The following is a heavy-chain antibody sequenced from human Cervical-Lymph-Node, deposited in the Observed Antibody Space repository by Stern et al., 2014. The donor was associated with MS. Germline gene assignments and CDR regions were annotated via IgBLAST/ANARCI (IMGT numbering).Heavy chain of an antibody. Sequence: QVQLVESGGGLVKPGGSLSLSCATSGFSFSDYYMNWIRLAPAKGLEWVSYIGSSGSTIYNADSVKCRFTVSRDNAKNSLFLQMNSLRAEDTGVYYCARWMDVWGQGTTVTVSS. CDR1: GFSFSDYY. J-gene: IGHJ6*02. CDR2: IGSSGSTI. V-gene: IGHV3-11*01. CDR3: ARWMDV.